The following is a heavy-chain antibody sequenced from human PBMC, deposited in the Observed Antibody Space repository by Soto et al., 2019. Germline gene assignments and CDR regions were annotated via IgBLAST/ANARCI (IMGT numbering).Heavy chain of an antibody. CDR1: GFTFSSYE. CDR3: ARDSPGYCSGGSCYFGLFFDY. CDR2: ISSSGSTI. Sequence: GGSLRLSCAASGFTFSSYEMNWVRQAPGKGLEWVSYISSSGSTIYYADSVKGRFTISRDNAKNSLYLQMNSLRAEDTAVYYCARDSPGYCSGGSCYFGLFFDYWGQGPMVTVSS. V-gene: IGHV3-48*03. J-gene: IGHJ4*02. D-gene: IGHD2-15*01.